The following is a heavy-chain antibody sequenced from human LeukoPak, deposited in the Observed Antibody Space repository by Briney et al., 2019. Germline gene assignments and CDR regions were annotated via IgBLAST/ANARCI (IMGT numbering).Heavy chain of an antibody. V-gene: IGHV4-4*07. CDR3: ARLGYCSGGTCPWDYYYMDV. Sequence: SETLSLTCTVSGASSSCYSWTWIRQPAGKGLEWIGRIYTSGSTNYNPSLNSRVTISVDKSKNQFSLRLSSVTAADTAVYYCARLGYCSGGTCPWDYYYMDVWGKGTTVIVSS. D-gene: IGHD2-15*01. CDR1: GASSSCYS. J-gene: IGHJ6*03. CDR2: IYTSGST.